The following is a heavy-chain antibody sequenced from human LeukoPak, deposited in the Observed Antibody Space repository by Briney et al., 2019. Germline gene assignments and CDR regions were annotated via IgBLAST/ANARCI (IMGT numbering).Heavy chain of an antibody. V-gene: IGHV3-21*01. J-gene: IGHJ3*02. CDR1: GFTFSSYS. CDR3: ARVRLAAAAYLHDDAFDI. D-gene: IGHD6-13*01. CDR2: ISSSSSYI. Sequence: PGGSLRLSCAASGFTFSSYSMNWVRQAPGKGLEWVSSISSSSSYIYYADSVKGRFTISRDNAKNSLYLQMNSLRAEDTAVYYCARVRLAAAAYLHDDAFDIWGQGTMVTVSS.